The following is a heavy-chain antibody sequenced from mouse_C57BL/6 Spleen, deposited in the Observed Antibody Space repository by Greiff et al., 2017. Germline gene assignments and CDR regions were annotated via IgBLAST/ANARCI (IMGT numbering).Heavy chain of an antibody. CDR2: ISNGGGST. CDR1: GFTFSDYY. J-gene: IGHJ4*01. V-gene: IGHV5-12*01. CDR3: ARLERYYAMDY. Sequence: EVKLVESGGGLVQPGGSLKLSCAASGFTFSDYYMYWVRQTPEKRLEWVAYISNGGGSTYYPDTVKGRFTISRDNAKNTLYLQMSRLKSEDTAMYYCARLERYYAMDYWGQGTSVTVSS.